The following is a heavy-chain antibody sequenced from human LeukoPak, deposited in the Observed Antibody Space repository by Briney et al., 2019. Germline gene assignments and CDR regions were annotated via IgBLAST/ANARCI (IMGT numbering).Heavy chain of an antibody. J-gene: IGHJ4*02. V-gene: IGHV3-53*01. Sequence: GGSLRLSCTVSGFTVSSNSMSWVRQAPGKGLEWVSFIYSDNTHYSDSVKGRFTISRDNSKNTLYLQMNSLRAEDTAVYYCAKDLRTELWFGESSFDYWGQGTLVTVSS. CDR2: IYSDNT. CDR1: GFTVSSNS. D-gene: IGHD3-10*01. CDR3: AKDLRTELWFGESSFDY.